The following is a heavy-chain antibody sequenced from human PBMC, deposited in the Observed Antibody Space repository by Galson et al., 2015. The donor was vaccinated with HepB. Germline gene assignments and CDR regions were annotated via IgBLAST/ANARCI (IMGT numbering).Heavy chain of an antibody. V-gene: IGHV3-23*01. Sequence: SLRLSCAASGFTFSSYAMSWVRQAPGKGLEWVATITNSGGSTYYADSVKGRFTISRDNSKNTLYLQMNRLRAEDTAVYYCARGSGGSIFDYWGQGTLVTVSS. J-gene: IGHJ4*02. CDR3: ARGSGGSIFDY. CDR2: ITNSGGST. D-gene: IGHD4-23*01. CDR1: GFTFSSYA.